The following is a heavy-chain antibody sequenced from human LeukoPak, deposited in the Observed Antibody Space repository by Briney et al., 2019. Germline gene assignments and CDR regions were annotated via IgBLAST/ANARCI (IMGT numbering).Heavy chain of an antibody. CDR1: GFTVSSNY. CDR3: ARRQGESRGYFPHYTYYYYYMDV. Sequence: PGGSLRLSCAASGFTVSSNYMSWIRQPPGKGLEWIGSIYYSGSTYYNPSLKSRVTISVDTSKNQFSLKLNSVTAADTALYYCARRQGESRGYFPHYTYYYYYMDVWGKGTTVTVSS. V-gene: IGHV4-39*01. CDR2: IYYSGST. J-gene: IGHJ6*03. D-gene: IGHD3-22*01.